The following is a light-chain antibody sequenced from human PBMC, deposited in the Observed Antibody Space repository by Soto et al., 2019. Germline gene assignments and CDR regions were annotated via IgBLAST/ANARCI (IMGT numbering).Light chain of an antibody. CDR3: QRYGLSPPFS. J-gene: IGKJ3*01. V-gene: IGKV3-11*01. Sequence: EIVLTQSPATLSLSPGERATLSCRASQSVSSYLAWYQQKPGQAPRLLIYDASNRATGIPARFSGSGSGTDFTLTISSLEPEDFAVYYCQRYGLSPPFSFGPGTKVEIK. CDR1: QSVSSY. CDR2: DAS.